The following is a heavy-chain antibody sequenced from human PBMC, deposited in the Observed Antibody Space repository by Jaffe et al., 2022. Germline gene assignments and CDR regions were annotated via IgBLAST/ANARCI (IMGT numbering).Heavy chain of an antibody. Sequence: QVQLVESGGGVVQPGGSLRLSCAASGFTFSSYGMHWVRQAPGKGLEWVAFIRYDGSNKYYADSVKGRFTISRDNSKNTLYLQMNSLRAEDTAVYYCAKDGIVDGDYYFDYWGQGTLVTVSS. CDR2: IRYDGSNK. CDR1: GFTFSSYG. J-gene: IGHJ4*02. V-gene: IGHV3-30*02. D-gene: IGHD4-17*01. CDR3: AKDGIVDGDYYFDY.